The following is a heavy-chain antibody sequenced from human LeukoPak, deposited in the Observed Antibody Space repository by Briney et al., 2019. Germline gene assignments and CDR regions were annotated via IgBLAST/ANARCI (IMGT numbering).Heavy chain of an antibody. CDR2: IYYSGST. Sequence: SETLSLTCTVSGGSISSYYWSWIRQPPGKGLEWIGYIYYSGSTNYNPPLKSRVTISVDTSKNQFSLKLSSVTAADTAVYYCASIRGFGERDYYYYYYMDVWGKGTTVTVSS. D-gene: IGHD3-10*01. J-gene: IGHJ6*03. V-gene: IGHV4-59*01. CDR3: ASIRGFGERDYYYYYYMDV. CDR1: GGSISSYY.